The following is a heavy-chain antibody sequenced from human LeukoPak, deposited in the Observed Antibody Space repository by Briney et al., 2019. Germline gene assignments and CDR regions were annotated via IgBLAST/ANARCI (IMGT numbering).Heavy chain of an antibody. J-gene: IGHJ4*02. Sequence: GASVKVSCKASGYTFTSYDINWVRQATGQGLEWMGWMNPNSGNTGYAQKFQGRVTMTRNTSISTAYMELSSLRSEDTAVYYCAKDLHDSSGYYFDYWGQGTLVTVSS. CDR2: MNPNSGNT. CDR1: GYTFTSYD. CDR3: AKDLHDSSGYYFDY. V-gene: IGHV1-8*01. D-gene: IGHD3-22*01.